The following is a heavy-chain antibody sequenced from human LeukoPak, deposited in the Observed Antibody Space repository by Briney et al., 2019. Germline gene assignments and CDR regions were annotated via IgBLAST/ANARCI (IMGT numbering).Heavy chain of an antibody. J-gene: IGHJ3*02. Sequence: GGSLRLSCAASGFTFSNYGMHWVRQAPGKGLEWVAVISYDGSNKYYADSVKGRFTISRDNSKNTLYLQMNSLRAEDTAVYYCAREVGAFDIWGQGTLVTVSS. CDR3: AREVGAFDI. CDR1: GFTFSNYG. V-gene: IGHV3-30*03. CDR2: ISYDGSNK.